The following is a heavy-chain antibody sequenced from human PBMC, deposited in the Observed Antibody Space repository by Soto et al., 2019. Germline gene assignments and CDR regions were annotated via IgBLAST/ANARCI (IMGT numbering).Heavy chain of an antibody. CDR1: GGSVSSGSYY. CDR3: ASLSKVGYFYYGTAV. Sequence: SETLSHTCTVSGGSVSSGSYYWSWIRQPPGKGLEWIGYIYYSGSTNYNPSLKSRVTISVDTSKNQFSLKLSSVTAADTAVYYCASLSKVGYFYYGTAVWDKDTTAPLSS. J-gene: IGHJ6*04. D-gene: IGHD1-26*01. CDR2: IYYSGST. V-gene: IGHV4-61*01.